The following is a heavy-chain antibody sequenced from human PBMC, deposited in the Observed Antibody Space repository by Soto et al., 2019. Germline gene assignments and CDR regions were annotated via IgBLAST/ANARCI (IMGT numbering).Heavy chain of an antibody. Sequence: QVQLQESDPGLVKPSQTLSLTCTVSDDSISSGGYYWSWIRQHPGKGLEWIGYIYGTGNMYYKSSLKSRLTFSVDTSKTHFSLKLTSVTAADTAVYYCARGTDTWFFALWGRGTLVTVSS. J-gene: IGHJ2*01. CDR1: DDSISSGGYY. CDR2: IYGTGNM. D-gene: IGHD3-9*01. CDR3: ARGTDTWFFAL. V-gene: IGHV4-31*03.